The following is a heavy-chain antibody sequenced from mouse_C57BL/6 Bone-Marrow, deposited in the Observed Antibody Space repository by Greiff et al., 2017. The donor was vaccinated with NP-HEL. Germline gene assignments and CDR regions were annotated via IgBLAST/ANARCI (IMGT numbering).Heavy chain of an antibody. CDR1: GYAFSSSW. J-gene: IGHJ4*01. CDR3: ARRRWLRDYAMGY. V-gene: IGHV1-82*01. CDR2: IYPGDGDT. Sequence: QVQLQQSGPELVKPGASVKISCKASGYAFSSSWKNWVKQRPGKGLEWIGRIYPGDGDTNYNGKFKGKATLTAYKSSSTAYMQLSILTSEDSAVYVCARRRWLRDYAMGYWGQGTSVTVAS. D-gene: IGHD2-2*01.